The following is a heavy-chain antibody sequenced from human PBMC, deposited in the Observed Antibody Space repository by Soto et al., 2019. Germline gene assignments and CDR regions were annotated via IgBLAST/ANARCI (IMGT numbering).Heavy chain of an antibody. D-gene: IGHD3-10*01. CDR2: INAGNGNT. CDR1: GYTFISYA. J-gene: IGHJ4*02. V-gene: IGHV1-3*01. CDR3: VRGLLWFGELSPPSD. Sequence: QAQLVQSGAEVKKPGASVKVSCWTSGYTFISYAIHWVRQAPGQRLEWMGWINAGNGNTKYAQNFQGRLTISRDTSASTAYMELSSLRSEDTALYYCVRGLLWFGELSPPSDSGQGTLVTVSS.